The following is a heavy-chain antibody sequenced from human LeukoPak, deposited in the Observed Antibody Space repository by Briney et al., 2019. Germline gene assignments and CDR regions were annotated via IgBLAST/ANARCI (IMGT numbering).Heavy chain of an antibody. CDR3: ARAATVVAADAFDI. V-gene: IGHV4-59*08. Sequence: SETLSLTCTVSGGSISSYYWSWIRQPPGKGLEWIGYIYYSGSTNYNPSLKSRVTISVDTSKNQFSLKLSPVTAADTAVYYCARAATVVAADAFDIWGQGTMVTVSS. CDR1: GGSISSYY. D-gene: IGHD4-23*01. J-gene: IGHJ3*02. CDR2: IYYSGST.